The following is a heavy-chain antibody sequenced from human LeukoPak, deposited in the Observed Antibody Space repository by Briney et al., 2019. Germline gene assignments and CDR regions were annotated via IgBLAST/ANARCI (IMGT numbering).Heavy chain of an antibody. Sequence: ASVKVSSKASGYTFTGYYMHWVRQAPGQGLEWMGWISAYNGNTNYAQKLQGRVTMTTDTSTSTAYMELRSLRSDDTAVYYCARGRWLQFPPDYWGQGTLVTVSS. V-gene: IGHV1-18*04. CDR2: ISAYNGNT. D-gene: IGHD5-24*01. CDR3: ARGRWLQFPPDY. CDR1: GYTFTGYY. J-gene: IGHJ4*02.